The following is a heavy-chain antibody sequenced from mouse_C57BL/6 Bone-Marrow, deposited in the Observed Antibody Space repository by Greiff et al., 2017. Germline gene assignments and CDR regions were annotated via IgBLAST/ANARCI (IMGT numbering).Heavy chain of an antibody. D-gene: IGHD4-1*01. J-gene: IGHJ2*01. CDR2: IYPRSGNT. Sequence: VKLQESGAELARPGASVKLSCKASGYTFTSYGISWVKQRTGQGLEWIGEIYPRSGNTYYNEKFKGKATLTADKSSSTAYMELRSLTAEGSAVYFGARNWDYWGQGTTLTVSS. CDR3: ARNWDY. V-gene: IGHV1-81*01. CDR1: GYTFTSYG.